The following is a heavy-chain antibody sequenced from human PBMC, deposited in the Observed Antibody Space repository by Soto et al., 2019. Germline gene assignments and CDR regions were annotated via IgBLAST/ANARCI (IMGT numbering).Heavy chain of an antibody. Sequence: GGSLRLSCAASGFTFSSYAMHWVRQAPGKGLEYVSAISSNGGSTYYANSVKGRFTISRDNSKNTLYLQMGSLRAEDMAVYYCAVLQQLSALDIWGQGTMVTVSS. V-gene: IGHV3-64*01. D-gene: IGHD6-13*01. CDR3: AVLQQLSALDI. CDR1: GFTFSSYA. J-gene: IGHJ3*02. CDR2: ISSNGGST.